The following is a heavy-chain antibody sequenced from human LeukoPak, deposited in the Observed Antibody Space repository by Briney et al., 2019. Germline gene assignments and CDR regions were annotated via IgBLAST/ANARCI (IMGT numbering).Heavy chain of an antibody. Sequence: SVKVSCKASGATFSSYAISWVRQPPGQGLEWMGGIIPIFGTANNAQKFQGRVTITTDESTSTAYMELSSLRSEDTAVYYCARDSHSSGWSYFDYWGQGTLVTVSS. V-gene: IGHV1-69*05. D-gene: IGHD6-19*01. J-gene: IGHJ4*02. CDR3: ARDSHSSGWSYFDY. CDR1: GATFSSYA. CDR2: IIPIFGTA.